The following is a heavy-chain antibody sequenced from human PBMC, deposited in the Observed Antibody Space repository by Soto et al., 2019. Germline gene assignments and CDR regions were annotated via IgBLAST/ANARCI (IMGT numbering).Heavy chain of an antibody. CDR3: ARDDKDEYGADRGGFGC. V-gene: IGHV3-33*01. Sequence: ESGGGVVQPGTSLRLSCAASGFRFSIFGMHWVRQAPGKGLEWVAGIWYDGSNKYYADSVKGRFSISRDNSKNTLYLQMNSLSAEDTAVYYCARDDKDEYGADRGGFGCWGQGTLVTVS. J-gene: IGHJ4*02. CDR2: IWYDGSNK. D-gene: IGHD2-8*01. CDR1: GFRFSIFG.